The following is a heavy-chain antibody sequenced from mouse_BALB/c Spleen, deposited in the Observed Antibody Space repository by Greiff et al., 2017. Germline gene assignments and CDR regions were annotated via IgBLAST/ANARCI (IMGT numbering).Heavy chain of an antibody. J-gene: IGHJ3*01. CDR3: TRENYYGSSRAWFAY. CDR1: GYTFTSYW. D-gene: IGHD1-1*01. Sequence: VQLQQSGTVLARPGASVKMSCKASGYTFTSYWMHWVKQRPGQGLEWIGAIYPGNSDTSYNQKFKGKAKLTAVTSTSTAYMELSSLTNEDSAVYYCTRENYYGSSRAWFAYWGQGTLVTVSA. CDR2: IYPGNSDT. V-gene: IGHV1-5*01.